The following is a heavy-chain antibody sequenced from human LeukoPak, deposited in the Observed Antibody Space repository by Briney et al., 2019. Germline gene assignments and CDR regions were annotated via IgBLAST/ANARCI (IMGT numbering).Heavy chain of an antibody. J-gene: IGHJ4*02. Sequence: ASVKVSCKASGYTFTSYYMHWVRQAPGQGLEWMGIINPSGGSTSYAQRFQGRVTMTRDTSTSTVYMELSSLRSEDTAVYYCAKSIAVAGTGVDYWGQGTLVTVSS. V-gene: IGHV1-46*01. D-gene: IGHD6-19*01. CDR2: INPSGGST. CDR1: GYTFTSYY. CDR3: AKSIAVAGTGVDY.